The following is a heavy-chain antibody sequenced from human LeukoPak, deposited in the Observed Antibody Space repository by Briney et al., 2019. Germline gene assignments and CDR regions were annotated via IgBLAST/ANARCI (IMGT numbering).Heavy chain of an antibody. CDR2: ISSSGSTI. CDR3: AALDHGHDY. Sequence: PGGSLRLSCAASGFTFSSYEMNWVRQAPGKGLEWVSYISSSGSTIYYADSVKGRFTISRDNVKNTLYLQMNSLRAEDTAVYYCAALDHGHDYWGQGTLVTVSS. V-gene: IGHV3-48*03. CDR1: GFTFSSYE. J-gene: IGHJ4*02.